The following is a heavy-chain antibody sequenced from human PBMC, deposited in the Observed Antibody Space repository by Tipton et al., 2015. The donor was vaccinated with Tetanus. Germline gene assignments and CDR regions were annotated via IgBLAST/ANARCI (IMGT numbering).Heavy chain of an antibody. CDR2: VAYDGNNK. CDR1: GLSFSGYG. J-gene: IGHJ2*01. CDR3: ARDIAIVRARDWYFDV. Sequence: RSLRLSCATSGLSFSGYGLHWLRQAPGKGLEWVALVAYDGNNKYYADSVKGRFTISRDNSKDTLYLQMNSLRPEDTAVYYCARDIAIVRARDWYFDVWGRGTLVTVSS. V-gene: IGHV3-30-3*01. D-gene: IGHD2/OR15-2a*01.